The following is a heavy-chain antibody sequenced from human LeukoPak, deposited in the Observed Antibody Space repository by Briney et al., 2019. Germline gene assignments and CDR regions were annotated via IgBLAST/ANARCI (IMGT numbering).Heavy chain of an antibody. J-gene: IGHJ6*04. V-gene: IGHV3-48*03. CDR1: GFTFSSYD. CDR2: ISSSGSTI. D-gene: IGHD2-2*01. CDR3: ARDGGWGTSQYYYYGMDV. Sequence: GGSLRLSCAASGFTFSSYDMNWVRQAPGKGLEWVSYISSSGSTIYYADSVKGRFTISRDNAKNSLYLQMNSLRAEDTAVYYCARDGGWGTSQYYYYGMDVWGKGTTVTVSS.